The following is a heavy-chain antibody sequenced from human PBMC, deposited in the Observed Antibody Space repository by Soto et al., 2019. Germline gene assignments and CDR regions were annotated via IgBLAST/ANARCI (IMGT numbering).Heavy chain of an antibody. CDR3: ARDPDYYASSGYPQVYRMDV. V-gene: IGHV1-69*13. D-gene: IGHD3-22*01. CDR1: GGTFSSYA. CDR2: IIPIFGTA. J-gene: IGHJ6*02. Sequence: ASVKVSCKASGGTFSSYAISWVRQAPGQGLEWMGGIIPIFGTANYAQKFQGRVTITADESTSTAYMELSSLRSEDTAVYYCARDPDYYASSGYPQVYRMDVWGQGTTVTVSS.